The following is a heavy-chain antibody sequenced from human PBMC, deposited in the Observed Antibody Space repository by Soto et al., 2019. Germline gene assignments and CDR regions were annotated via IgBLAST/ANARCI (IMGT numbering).Heavy chain of an antibody. V-gene: IGHV4-4*02. D-gene: IGHD3-10*01. J-gene: IGHJ4*02. CDR2: IYHSGST. CDR1: GASISSSNW. Sequence: QVQLQESGPGLVKPSGTLSLTCAVSGASISSSNWWSWVRQPPGKGLEWIGEIYHSGSTNYNPSRRVRVINSVDKTRNKVSLKLGTVTAAKTAVYYCANGWGEGRVDYWGQGILINVSS. CDR3: ANGWGEGRVDY.